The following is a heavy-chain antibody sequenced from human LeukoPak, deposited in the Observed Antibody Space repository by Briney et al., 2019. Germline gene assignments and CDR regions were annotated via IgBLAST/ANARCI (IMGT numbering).Heavy chain of an antibody. Sequence: GGSLRLSCAASGFTFSSYWMSWVRQAPGKGLEWVANIKQDGGEKYYVDSVKGRFTISRDNAKNSLYLQMNSLRAEDTAVYYCARDPRSAMVRGVKKNWFDPWGQGTLVTVSS. V-gene: IGHV3-7*01. J-gene: IGHJ5*02. CDR2: IKQDGGEK. CDR3: ARDPRSAMVRGVKKNWFDP. CDR1: GFTFSSYW. D-gene: IGHD3-10*01.